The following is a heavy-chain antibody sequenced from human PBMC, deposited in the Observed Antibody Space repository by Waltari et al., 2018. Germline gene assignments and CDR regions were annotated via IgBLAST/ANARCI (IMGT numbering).Heavy chain of an antibody. J-gene: IGHJ4*02. V-gene: IGHV4-39*01. CDR3: ARPLPPYYYDSSGYWAY. Sequence: QLQLQESGPGLVKPSETLSLTCTVSGGSISSSSYYWGWIRQPPGKGLEWIGSIYYSGSTYYNPSLKSGVTISVDTSKNQFSLKLSSVTAADTAVYYCARPLPPYYYDSSGYWAYWGQGTLVTVSS. CDR2: IYYSGST. D-gene: IGHD3-22*01. CDR1: GGSISSSSYY.